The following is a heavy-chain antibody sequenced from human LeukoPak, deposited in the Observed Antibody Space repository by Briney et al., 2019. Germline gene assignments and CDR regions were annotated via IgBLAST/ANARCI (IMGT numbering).Heavy chain of an antibody. J-gene: IGHJ5*02. V-gene: IGHV3-74*01. CDR2: INPAGSST. D-gene: IGHD1-26*01. CDR3: ARGVRGSYGTDL. Sequence: PGGTLRLSCAASGFTFSSDWMHWGPQAPGQGLVWVSRINPAGSSTNYADSVKGRFTISRDNAMNTLYLHLNSLRAEDTAVYYCARGVRGSYGTDLWGQGTLVTVSS. CDR1: GFTFSSDW.